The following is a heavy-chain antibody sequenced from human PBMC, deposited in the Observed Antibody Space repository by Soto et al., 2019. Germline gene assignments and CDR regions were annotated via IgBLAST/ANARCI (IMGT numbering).Heavy chain of an antibody. CDR1: GGSISSSNW. CDR3: ARVSGSYYNGMDV. V-gene: IGHV4-4*02. D-gene: IGHD1-26*01. Sequence: QVQLQESGPGLVKPSGTLSLTCAVSGGSISSSNWWSWVRQPPGKGLEWIGEIYHSGSTNYNPSHMSRVTRSEDKSTNQFSRKLSSVTAADTAVYYCARVSGSYYNGMDVWGQGTTVTVSS. J-gene: IGHJ6*02. CDR2: IYHSGST.